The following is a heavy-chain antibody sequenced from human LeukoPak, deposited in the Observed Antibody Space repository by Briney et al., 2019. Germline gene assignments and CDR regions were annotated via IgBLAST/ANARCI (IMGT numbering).Heavy chain of an antibody. J-gene: IGHJ4*02. CDR1: GFTFSSYS. CDR2: ISSSSSYI. CDR3: AREWIYGGGSSLPFDF. Sequence: GGSLRLSCAASGFTFSSYSMNWVRQAPGKGLEWVSSISSSSSYICYADSVKGRFTISRDNAKNSLYLQMNSLRAEDTAVYYCAREWIYGGGSSLPFDFWGQGTLVTVSS. V-gene: IGHV3-21*01. D-gene: IGHD5-12*01.